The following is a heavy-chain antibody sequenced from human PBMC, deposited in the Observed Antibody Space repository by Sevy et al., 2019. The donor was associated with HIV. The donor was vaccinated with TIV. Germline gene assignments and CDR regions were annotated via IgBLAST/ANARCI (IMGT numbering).Heavy chain of an antibody. J-gene: IGHJ4*02. CDR1: GYTFTDYY. Sequence: ASVKVSCTASGYTFTDYYILWVRQAPGQGLECMGIINPNGGGTNYAQSFQGRVTMTRDTSTSTVYMELSSLRSADSAVYYCARVDSCRGDCYYFDYWGQGTLVTVSS. CDR3: ARVDSCRGDCYYFDY. CDR2: INPNGGGT. V-gene: IGHV1-46*01. D-gene: IGHD2-21*02.